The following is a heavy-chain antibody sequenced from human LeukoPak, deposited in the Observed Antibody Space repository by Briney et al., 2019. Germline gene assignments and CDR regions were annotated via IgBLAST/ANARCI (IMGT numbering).Heavy chain of an antibody. CDR1: GFTFSSYA. D-gene: IGHD3-22*01. Sequence: GGSLRLSCAASGFTFSSYAMSWVRQAPGKGLEWVSVIYSGGSTYYADSVKGRFTISRDNSKNTLYLQMNSLRAGDTAVYYCARDPKMYYYDSSGPQGDYWGQGTLVTVSS. J-gene: IGHJ4*02. CDR2: IYSGGST. CDR3: ARDPKMYYYDSSGPQGDY. V-gene: IGHV3-66*01.